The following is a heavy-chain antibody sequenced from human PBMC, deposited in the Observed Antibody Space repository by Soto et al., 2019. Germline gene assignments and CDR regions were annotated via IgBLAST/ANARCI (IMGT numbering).Heavy chain of an antibody. CDR2: IYSGGST. CDR1: GFTVSSNY. D-gene: IGHD2-2*01. CDR3: ARASGGNCSSTSCSNNWFDP. Sequence: GGSLRLSCAASGFTVSSNYMSWVRQAPGKGLEWVSVIYSGGSTYYADPVKGRFTISSNNSKNTLYFQMNSLRAEDKAVYYCARASGGNCSSTSCSNNWFDPWGQGTLVTVSS. J-gene: IGHJ5*02. V-gene: IGHV3-53*04.